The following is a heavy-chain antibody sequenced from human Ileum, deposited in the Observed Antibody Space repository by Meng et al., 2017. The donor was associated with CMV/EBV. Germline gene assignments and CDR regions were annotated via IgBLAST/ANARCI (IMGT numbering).Heavy chain of an antibody. CDR3: AYRRGGGSGWNWFGP. D-gene: IGHD6-19*01. CDR2: VYWDDDK. CDR1: GFSLSSDGVG. J-gene: IGHJ5*02. V-gene: IGHV2-5*02. Sequence: TLKESGPTLVKPKQSLTLTCTFSGFSLSSDGVGVGWIRQPPVKALEWLALVYWDDDKHYSPSLTSRVTVTKDTSENLVFLTLTNMDAVDTGTYYCAYRRGGGSGWNWFGPWGQGILVTVSS.